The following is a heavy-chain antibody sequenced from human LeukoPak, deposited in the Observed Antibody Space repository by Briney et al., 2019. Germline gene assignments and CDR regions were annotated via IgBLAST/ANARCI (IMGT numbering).Heavy chain of an antibody. CDR3: ARDIISVNQGVFRH. J-gene: IGHJ4*02. D-gene: IGHD3-10*01. CDR2: ISSSGERK. CDR1: GFPFSGYA. V-gene: IGHV3-23*01. Sequence: PGGSLRLSCAASGFPFSGYAMSWVRQAPGKGLEWVSAISSSGERKNYADSVKGRFTISRDNSMSTLYLQTNILRAEDTAVYYCARDIISVNQGVFRHWGQGTLVTVSS.